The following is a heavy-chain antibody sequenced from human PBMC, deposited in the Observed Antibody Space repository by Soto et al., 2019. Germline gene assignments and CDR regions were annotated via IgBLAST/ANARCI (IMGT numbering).Heavy chain of an antibody. V-gene: IGHV4-59*01. D-gene: IGHD3-22*01. J-gene: IGHJ4*02. CDR1: GGSISSYY. Sequence: SETLSLPCTLSGGSISSYYWRWIRQPPGKGLESIGYIYYSGSTNYNPSLKCRVTISLDTSKNQFSMKLSSVTAADTAVYYCARVTYYYDSSGSYGYYFDYWGQGTLVTVSS. CDR2: IYYSGST. CDR3: ARVTYYYDSSGSYGYYFDY.